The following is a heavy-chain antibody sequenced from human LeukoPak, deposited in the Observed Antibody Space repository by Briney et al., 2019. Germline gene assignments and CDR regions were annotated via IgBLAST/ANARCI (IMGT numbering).Heavy chain of an antibody. CDR3: VGGIAPARDAFDI. CDR2: IYYSGST. Sequence: SETLSLTCTVSGGSISSYYWSWIRQPPGKGLEWIGYIYYSGSTNYNPSLKSQVTISVDTSKNQFSLKLSYVTAAAPAGYYFVGGIAPARDAFDIWGQGTMVTVSS. D-gene: IGHD6-13*01. V-gene: IGHV4-59*01. J-gene: IGHJ3*02. CDR1: GGSISSYY.